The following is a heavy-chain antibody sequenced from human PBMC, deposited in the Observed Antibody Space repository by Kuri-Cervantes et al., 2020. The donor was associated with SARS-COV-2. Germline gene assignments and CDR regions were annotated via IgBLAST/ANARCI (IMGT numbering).Heavy chain of an antibody. D-gene: IGHD2-15*01. J-gene: IGHJ5*02. V-gene: IGHV4-34*01. Sequence: ESLKISCAVYGGSFSGYYWSWIRQPPGKGLEWIGEINHSGSTNYNPSLKSRVTISVDTSKNQFSLKLSSVTAADTAAYYCARGRQFWDIVVVVAARWFDPWGQGTLVTVSS. CDR1: GGSFSGYY. CDR2: INHSGST. CDR3: ARGRQFWDIVVVVAARWFDP.